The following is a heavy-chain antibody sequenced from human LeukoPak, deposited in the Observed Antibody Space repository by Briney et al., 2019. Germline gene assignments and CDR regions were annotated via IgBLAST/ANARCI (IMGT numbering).Heavy chain of an antibody. D-gene: IGHD2-2*01. Sequence: GGSLRLSCAGSGFSVSDNYMTWVRQAPGNGPEWGSVPFSGGTTYYADSVEGRFTISRDSAKNTLYLQMNSLRTEDTAVYYCAKEGGLGYCSTTSCAFAHWGRGTLVTVSS. J-gene: IGHJ4*02. CDR1: GFSVSDNY. V-gene: IGHV3-53*01. CDR3: AKEGGLGYCSTTSCAFAH. CDR2: PFSGGTT.